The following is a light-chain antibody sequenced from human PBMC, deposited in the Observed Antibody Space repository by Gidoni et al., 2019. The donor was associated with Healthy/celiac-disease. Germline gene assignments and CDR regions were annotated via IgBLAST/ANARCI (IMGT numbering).Light chain of an antibody. J-gene: IGKJ1*01. CDR2: GAS. V-gene: IGKV3-20*01. Sequence: EIVLTQSPGPLSLSPGERATLSCRASQSVSSSYLGWYQQKPDQAPRLLIYGASSSATGIPDMFSGSGARKDFTLTISRLEPDDFAVYYCQQYGGSPRTFGQGTKVEIK. CDR1: QSVSSSY. CDR3: QQYGGSPRT.